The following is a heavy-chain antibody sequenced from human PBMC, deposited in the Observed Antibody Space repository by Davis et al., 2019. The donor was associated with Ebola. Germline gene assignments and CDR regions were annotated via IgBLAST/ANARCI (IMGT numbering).Heavy chain of an antibody. J-gene: IGHJ4*02. Sequence: GESLKISCAASGFTFSSYGMHWVRQAPGKGLEWVAVIWYDGSNKYYADSVKGRFTISRDNSKNTLYLQMNSLRVEDTAVYYCAKDLRPRYCTNGVCYTEPYYFDYWGQGTLVTVSS. CDR1: GFTFSSYG. D-gene: IGHD2-8*01. CDR2: IWYDGSNK. V-gene: IGHV3-33*06. CDR3: AKDLRPRYCTNGVCYTEPYYFDY.